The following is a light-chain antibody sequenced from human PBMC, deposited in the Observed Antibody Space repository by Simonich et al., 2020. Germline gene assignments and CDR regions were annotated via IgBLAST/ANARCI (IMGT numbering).Light chain of an antibody. CDR2: KAS. CDR3: QKYYSTPWT. J-gene: IGKJ1*01. CDR1: QSISSW. V-gene: IGKV1-5*03. Sequence: DIQMTQSPSTLSASVGDRVTITCRASQSISSWLAWYQQKPGKAPKLLIYKASSLEMGVPSRFSGSGSGTEFTLTISSLQAEDVAVYYCQKYYSTPWTFGQGTKVEIK.